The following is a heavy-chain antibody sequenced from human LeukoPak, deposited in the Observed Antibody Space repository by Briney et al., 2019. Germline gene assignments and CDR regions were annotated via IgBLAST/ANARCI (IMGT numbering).Heavy chain of an antibody. CDR2: INPSGGST. CDR1: GYTFTSYY. D-gene: IGHD6-13*01. CDR3: ARGQKTPHRRAAAGTESP. J-gene: IGHJ5*02. Sequence: GASVKVSCKASGYTFTSYYMHWVRQPPGQGLEWMGIINPSGGSTSYAQKFQGRVTMTRDMSTSTVYMELSSLRSEDTAVYYCARGQKTPHRRAAAGTESPWGQETLVTVSS. V-gene: IGHV1-46*01.